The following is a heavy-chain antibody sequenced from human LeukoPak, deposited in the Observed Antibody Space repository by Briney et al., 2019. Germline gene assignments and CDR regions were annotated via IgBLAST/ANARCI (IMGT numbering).Heavy chain of an antibody. CDR1: GFTFSSYT. CDR3: ARRQYSSSSEVDGMDV. V-gene: IGHV3-30-3*01. Sequence: GRSLRLSCEVSGFTFSSYTFYWIRQAPGKGLEWLAVISYDGSHKYYADSVKGRFTISRDNSKNTLYLQMYSLRVDDTAVYHCARRQYSSSSEVDGMDVWGQGTTVIVSS. J-gene: IGHJ6*02. D-gene: IGHD6-6*01. CDR2: ISYDGSHK.